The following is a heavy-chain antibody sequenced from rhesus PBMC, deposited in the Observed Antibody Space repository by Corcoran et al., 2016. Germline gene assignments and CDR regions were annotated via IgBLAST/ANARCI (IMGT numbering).Heavy chain of an antibody. V-gene: IGHV3-115*01. D-gene: IGHD3-16*01. J-gene: IGHJ6*01. CDR3: AREGGSYYYGLDS. Sequence: EVQLAESGGGLVQPGGSLRLSCAASGFTFSGYEMHWVRQAPGKGLESVSVSGVDSSYTHSADSVKGRFTISRDNAKNSLSLQMNSLRAADTAVYYWAREGGSYYYGLDSWGQGVVVTVSS. CDR2: SGVDSSYT. CDR1: GFTFSGYE.